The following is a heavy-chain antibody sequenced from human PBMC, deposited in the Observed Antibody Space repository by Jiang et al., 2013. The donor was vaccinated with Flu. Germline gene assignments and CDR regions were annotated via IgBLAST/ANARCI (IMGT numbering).Heavy chain of an antibody. V-gene: IGHV4-59*01. CDR3: ARGYDNLGY. CDR2: IYYSGST. D-gene: IGHD3-22*01. J-gene: IGHJ4*02. Sequence: GPGLVKPSETLSLTCTVSGGSISSYYWSWIRQPPGKGLEWIGYIYYSGSTNYNPSLKSRVTISVDTSKNQFSLKLSSVTAADTAVYYCARGYDNLGYWGQGTLVTVSS. CDR1: GGSISSYY.